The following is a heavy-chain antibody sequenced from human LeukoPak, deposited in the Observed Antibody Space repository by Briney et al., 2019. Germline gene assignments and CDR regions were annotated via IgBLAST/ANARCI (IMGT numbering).Heavy chain of an antibody. CDR3: ARAFDY. CDR2: IYYTGIT. Sequence: SETLSLTCAVSGGSISTYYWSWIRQPPGKGLEWIGYIYYTGITNYNPSLKSRVTISLDTSKNQFSLRLSSVTAADTAVYYCARAFDYWGQGTLVTVSS. CDR1: GGSISTYY. V-gene: IGHV4-59*12. J-gene: IGHJ4*02.